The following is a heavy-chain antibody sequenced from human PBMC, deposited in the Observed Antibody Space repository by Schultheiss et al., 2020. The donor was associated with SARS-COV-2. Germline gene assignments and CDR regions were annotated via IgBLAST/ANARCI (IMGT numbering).Heavy chain of an antibody. D-gene: IGHD6-19*01. CDR3: AVDGSGWLRGLRGDYYYGIDV. CDR2: ISAYNGNT. J-gene: IGHJ6*01. V-gene: IGHV1-18*01. CDR1: GYTFTSYG. Sequence: ASVKVSCKASGYTFTSYGISWVRQAPGQGLEWMGWISAYNGNTNYAQKLQGRVTMTTDTYTSTAYMGLSSLRSEDTAVYYCAVDGSGWLRGLRGDYYYGIDVLGQSAKVTGSS.